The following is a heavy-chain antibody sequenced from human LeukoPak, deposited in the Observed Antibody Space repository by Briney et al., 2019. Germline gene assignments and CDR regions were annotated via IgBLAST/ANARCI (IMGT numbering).Heavy chain of an antibody. CDR2: ISYDGSNK. V-gene: IGHV3-30-3*01. CDR3: ARDLRGTMIVVDY. D-gene: IGHD3-22*01. Sequence: GRSLRLSCAASGFTFSSYAMHWVRQAPGKGLEWVAVISYDGSNKYYADSVKGRFTISRDNAKNSLYLQMNSLRAEDTAVYYCARDLRGTMIVVDYWGQGTLVTVSS. J-gene: IGHJ4*02. CDR1: GFTFSSYA.